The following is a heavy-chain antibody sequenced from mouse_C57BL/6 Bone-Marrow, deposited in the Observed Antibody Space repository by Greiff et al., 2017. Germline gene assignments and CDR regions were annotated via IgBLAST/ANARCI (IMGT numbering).Heavy chain of an antibody. CDR3: ARWGDGYYSAMDY. CDR2: IDPSDSYT. D-gene: IGHD2-3*01. V-gene: IGHV1-50*01. J-gene: IGHJ4*01. Sequence: QVQLQQPGAELVKPGASVKLSCKASGYTFTSYWMQWVKQRPGQGLEWIGEIDPSDSYTNYNQKFKGKATLTVDTSSSTAYMQLSSLTSEDSAVYYCARWGDGYYSAMDYWGQGTSVTVSS. CDR1: GYTFTSYW.